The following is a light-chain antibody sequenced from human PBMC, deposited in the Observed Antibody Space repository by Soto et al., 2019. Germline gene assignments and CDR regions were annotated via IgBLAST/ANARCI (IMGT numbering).Light chain of an antibody. CDR2: KVS. J-gene: IGKJ2*01. V-gene: IGKV2-24*01. CDR1: QSLEHSDGNTY. CDR3: MQATHYRPYT. Sequence: DVVMTQTPLSSPVPLGQPASISFRSSQSLEHSDGNTYFNWPHQMPGQPPRLLIYKVSHRFSGDPDRFSGSGAGTDFTLKISRVEAEDVGIYYCMQATHYRPYTFGTGTKLEIK.